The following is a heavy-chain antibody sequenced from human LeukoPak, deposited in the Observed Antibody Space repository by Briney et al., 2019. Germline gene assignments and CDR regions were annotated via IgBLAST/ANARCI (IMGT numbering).Heavy chain of an antibody. CDR1: GFTFDDYA. V-gene: IGHV3-9*01. CDR2: ISWNSGSI. D-gene: IGHD6-6*01. CDR3: AKAARPDYYYGMDV. J-gene: IGHJ6*02. Sequence: GRSLRLSCAASGFTFDDYAMHWVRQAPGKGLEWVSGISWNSGSIGYADSVKGRFTISRDNAKNSLYLQMNSLRAEDTALYYCAKAARPDYYYGMDVWGQGTTVTVS.